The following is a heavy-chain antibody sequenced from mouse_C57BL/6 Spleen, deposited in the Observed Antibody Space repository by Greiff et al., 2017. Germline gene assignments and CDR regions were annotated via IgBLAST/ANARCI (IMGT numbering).Heavy chain of an antibody. CDR1: GYTFTDYE. V-gene: IGHV1-15*01. CDR2: IDPETGGT. D-gene: IGHD3-1*01. CDR3: HSSRNYFDY. Sequence: QVQLKQSGAELVRPGASVTLSCKASGYTFTDYEMHWVKQTPVHGLEWIGAIDPETGGTAYNQKFKGKAILTADKSSSTAYMELRSLTSEDSAVYDCHSSRNYFDYWGQGTTLTVSS. J-gene: IGHJ2*01.